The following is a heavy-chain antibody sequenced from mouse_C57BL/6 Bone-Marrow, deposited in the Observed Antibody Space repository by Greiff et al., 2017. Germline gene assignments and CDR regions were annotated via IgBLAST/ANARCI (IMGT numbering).Heavy chain of an antibody. J-gene: IGHJ2*01. CDR3: TSYSGYFDS. CDR2: IDPETGGT. CDR1: GYTFTDYE. Sequence: QVQLQQSGAELVRPGASVTLSCKASGYTFTDYEMHWVKQTPVHGLEWIGAIDPETGGTAYNQKFKGKAILTADKSSSSAYMELRSLTSEDSAVYYCTSYSGYFDSWGQGTTLTVSS. D-gene: IGHD2-12*01. V-gene: IGHV1-15*01.